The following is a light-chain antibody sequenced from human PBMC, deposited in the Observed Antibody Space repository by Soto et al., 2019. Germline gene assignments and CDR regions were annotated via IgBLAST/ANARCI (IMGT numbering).Light chain of an antibody. J-gene: IGKJ1*01. V-gene: IGKV1-5*01. CDR2: DAS. CDR3: QQYNTYPWT. Sequence: DIQMTQPPSTLSASLGDRVTITCRASQSISNWLAWYQQKPGKALNLLIFDASSLESGVPSRFSGSGSGTEFTLTISSLQSGDFATYYCQQYNTYPWTFGQGTKVDIK. CDR1: QSISNW.